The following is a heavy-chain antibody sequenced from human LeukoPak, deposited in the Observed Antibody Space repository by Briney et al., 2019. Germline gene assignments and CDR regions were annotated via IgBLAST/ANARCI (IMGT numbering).Heavy chain of an antibody. V-gene: IGHV4-34*01. Sequence: SETLSLTCAVYGGSFSGYYWSWIRQPPGKGLEWIGEINHSGSTNYNPSLKSRVTISVDTSKNQFSLKLSSVTAADTAVYYCARGMAAAGRVGWFDPWGQGTLVTVSS. CDR3: ARGMAAAGRVGWFDP. J-gene: IGHJ5*02. D-gene: IGHD6-13*01. CDR1: GGSFSGYY. CDR2: INHSGST.